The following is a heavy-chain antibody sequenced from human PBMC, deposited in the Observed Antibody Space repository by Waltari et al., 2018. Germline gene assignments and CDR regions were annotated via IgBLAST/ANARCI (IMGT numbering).Heavy chain of an antibody. D-gene: IGHD3-16*02. CDR3: ARGVLGDLSPYFDY. J-gene: IGHJ4*02. V-gene: IGHV4-31*03. Sequence: QVQLQESGPGLVKPSQTLSLTCTVSGGSLSSGGYYWSWIRHHPGKGLEWIGYIYYIGSTYYNPSLESRITISLDTSKNQFSLKLSSVTAADTAVYYCARGVLGDLSPYFDYWGQGILVTVSS. CDR2: IYYIGST. CDR1: GGSLSSGGYY.